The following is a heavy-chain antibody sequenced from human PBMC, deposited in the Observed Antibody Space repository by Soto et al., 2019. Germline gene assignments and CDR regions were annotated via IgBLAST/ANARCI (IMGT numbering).Heavy chain of an antibody. J-gene: IGHJ4*02. CDR2: ISSGGNTI. Sequence: EVQLVESGGGLVQPGGSLRLSCAASGFSFSNYEMNWVRQAPGKGLEWVAYISSGGNTIHYADSVRGRFTVSRDSAKNSLYLQMNSLRVEDTALYYCARDRAAGGYWGQGTLVTVSS. V-gene: IGHV3-48*03. CDR3: ARDRAAGGY. D-gene: IGHD6-13*01. CDR1: GFSFSNYE.